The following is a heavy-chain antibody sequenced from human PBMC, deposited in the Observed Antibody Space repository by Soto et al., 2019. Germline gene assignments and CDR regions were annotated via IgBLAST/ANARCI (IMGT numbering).Heavy chain of an antibody. CDR3: AHRRGYNWNDDFDY. J-gene: IGHJ4*02. D-gene: IGHD1-1*01. V-gene: IGHV2-5*02. Sequence: QITLKESGPTLVKPTQTLTLTCTFSGFSLSTSGVGVGWIRQPPGKALEWLALIYWDDDKRYSPSLKSRLTLIQDTAKNQVVLTMTNMDPVDTATYYCAHRRGYNWNDDFDYWGQGTLVTVPS. CDR1: GFSLSTSGVG. CDR2: IYWDDDK.